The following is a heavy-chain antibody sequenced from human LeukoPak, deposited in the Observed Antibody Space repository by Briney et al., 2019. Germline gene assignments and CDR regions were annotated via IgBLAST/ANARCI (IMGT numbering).Heavy chain of an antibody. Sequence: AGGSLRLSCAASGFTFSDFAMHWVRQAPGKQLEYVSAIYSNGGCTYYANSVRGRFTIFRDNSKNTLYLQMGSLRAEDMAVYYCARWGFYSNYDYWGQGALVTVSS. J-gene: IGHJ4*02. V-gene: IGHV3-64*01. CDR3: ARWGFYSNYDY. D-gene: IGHD4-11*01. CDR2: IYSNGGCT. CDR1: GFTFSDFA.